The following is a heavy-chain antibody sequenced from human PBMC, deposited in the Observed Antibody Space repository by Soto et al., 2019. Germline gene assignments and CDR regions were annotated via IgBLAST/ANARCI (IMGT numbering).Heavy chain of an antibody. D-gene: IGHD3-22*01. Sequence: QVQLVQSGAEVKKPGSSVKVSCKASGGTFSSYAISWVRQAPGQGLEWMGGIIPIFGTANYAQKFQGRVTITADESTSTAYMELSSLRSEDTAVYYCARVLVEYYYDSSGYYGFDYWGQGTLVTVSS. CDR1: GGTFSSYA. CDR2: IIPIFGTA. V-gene: IGHV1-69*01. CDR3: ARVLVEYYYDSSGYYGFDY. J-gene: IGHJ4*02.